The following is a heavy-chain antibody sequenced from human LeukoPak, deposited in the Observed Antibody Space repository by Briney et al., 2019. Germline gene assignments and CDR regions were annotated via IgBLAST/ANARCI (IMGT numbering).Heavy chain of an antibody. CDR3: ARRQWRRPNWFDP. V-gene: IGHV4-39*07. Sequence: SETLSLTCTVSGGSISSSSYYWGWIRQPPGKGLEWIGSIYYSGSTYYNPSLKSRVTISVDTSKNQFSLKLSSVTAADTAVYYCARRQWRRPNWFDPWGQGTLVTVSS. CDR2: IYYSGST. D-gene: IGHD6-19*01. CDR1: GGSISSSSYY. J-gene: IGHJ5*02.